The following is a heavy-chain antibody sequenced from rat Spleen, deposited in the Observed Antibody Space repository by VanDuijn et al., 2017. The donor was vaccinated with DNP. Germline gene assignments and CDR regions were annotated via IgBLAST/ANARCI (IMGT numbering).Heavy chain of an antibody. CDR1: GFTFSNYY. Sequence: EVQLVESGGGLVQPGRSLKLSCAASGFTFSNYYMAWVRQAPKKGLEWVATIHSDGSSTYYRDSVRGRFTFSRDNTENTLYLQMDSLRSEDTATYYCARDDYGSFGALDPWGQGTSVTVSS. J-gene: IGHJ4*01. CDR2: IHSDGSST. V-gene: IGHV5-7*01. CDR3: ARDDYGSFGALDP. D-gene: IGHD1-3*01.